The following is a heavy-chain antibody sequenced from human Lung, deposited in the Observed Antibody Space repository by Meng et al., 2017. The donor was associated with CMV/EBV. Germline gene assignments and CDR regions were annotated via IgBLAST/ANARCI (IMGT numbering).Heavy chain of an antibody. J-gene: IGHJ4*02. CDR1: GFTFSSSA. V-gene: IGHV3-23*01. CDR3: AKAFSSSWYREYYDY. CDR2: ITASGGST. D-gene: IGHD6-13*01. Sequence: GESXKISCAASGFTFSSSAMSWVRQAPGKGLEWVSAITASGGSTYHADSARGRFTISRDNSKNTLYLQLNSLRVEDTAVYYCAKAFSSSWYREYYDYWGQGXLVTVSS.